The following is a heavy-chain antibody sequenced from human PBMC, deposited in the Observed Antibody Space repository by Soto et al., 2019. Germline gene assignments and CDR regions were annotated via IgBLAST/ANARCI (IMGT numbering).Heavy chain of an antibody. V-gene: IGHV1-46*01. CDR1: GYTFTSYY. CDR2: INPSGGST. J-gene: IGHJ4*02. D-gene: IGHD4-17*01. CDR3: ARAYGDYVFDY. Sequence: AASVKVSCKASGYTFTSYYMHWVRQAPGQGLEWMGIINPSGGSTSYAQKFQGRVTMTRDTSTSTVYMELSSLRAEDTAVYYCARAYGDYVFDYWGQGTLVTVSS.